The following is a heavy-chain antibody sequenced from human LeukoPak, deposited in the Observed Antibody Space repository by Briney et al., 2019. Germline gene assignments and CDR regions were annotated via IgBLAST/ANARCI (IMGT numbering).Heavy chain of an antibody. Sequence: SETLSLTCAVYGGSFSGYYWSWIRQPPGKGLEWIGEINHSGSTNYNPSLKSRVTMSVDTSKNQFSLKLSSVTAADTAVYYCARGHRFIAVAYGWFDPWGQGTLVTVSS. D-gene: IGHD6-19*01. CDR3: ARGHRFIAVAYGWFDP. CDR2: INHSGST. V-gene: IGHV4-34*01. CDR1: GGSFSGYY. J-gene: IGHJ5*02.